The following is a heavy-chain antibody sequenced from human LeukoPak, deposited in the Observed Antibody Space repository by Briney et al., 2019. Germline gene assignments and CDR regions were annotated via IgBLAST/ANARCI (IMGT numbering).Heavy chain of an antibody. V-gene: IGHV3-23*01. J-gene: IGHJ4*02. D-gene: IGHD6-19*01. CDR2: ITGGGDTT. CDR3: AKPAMAVAGNYFDY. Sequence: GGSLRLSCAASGFTFSSYAMSWVRQAPGKGLEWVSTITGGGDTTYYADSVQGRFTISRDNSKNTLYLQMNSLRAEDTAVYFCAKPAMAVAGNYFDYWGQGTLVTVSS. CDR1: GFTFSSYA.